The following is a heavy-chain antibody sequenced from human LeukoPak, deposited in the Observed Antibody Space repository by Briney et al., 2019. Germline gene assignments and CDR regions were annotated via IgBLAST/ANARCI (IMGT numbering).Heavy chain of an antibody. CDR2: ISSSGSSI. CDR1: GFTFSSSE. D-gene: IGHD3-3*01. Sequence: GGSLRLSSAASGFTFSSSEMNWVRQAPGKGLEWVSYISSSGSSIYYADSVKGRFTISRDNAKNSLYLQMNSLKAEDTAVYYCARAHDRRYYGMDVWGQGTTVTVSS. J-gene: IGHJ6*02. CDR3: ARAHDRRYYGMDV. V-gene: IGHV3-48*03.